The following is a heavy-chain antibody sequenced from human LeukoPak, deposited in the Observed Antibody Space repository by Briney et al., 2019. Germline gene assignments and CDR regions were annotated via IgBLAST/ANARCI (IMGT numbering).Heavy chain of an antibody. CDR3: ARGRLNGNVDF. Sequence: GASVKVSCKVSGYTLTELSMHWVRQAAGQGFEWMGWMHPNSGDTGYAHNLQGRITITRDSSTATVFMELSSLRSEDTAMYYCARGRLNGNVDFWGQGTLVTVSS. CDR1: GYTLTELS. CDR2: MHPNSGDT. J-gene: IGHJ4*02. D-gene: IGHD1-20*01. V-gene: IGHV1-8*03.